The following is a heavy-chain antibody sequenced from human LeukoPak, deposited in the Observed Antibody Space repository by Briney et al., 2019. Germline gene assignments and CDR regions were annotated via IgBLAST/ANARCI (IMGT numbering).Heavy chain of an antibody. V-gene: IGHV3-30*04. Sequence: GGSLRLSCGASRFAFSGYAFHWVRQAPGKGLEWLALISYEGGRKDYADPVKCRFTIVRDNSKNTVYLQTNSLRPDDTAIYFCARQEARNYYYEGLDSWGPGNLVTVSS. CDR2: ISYEGGRK. D-gene: IGHD3-22*01. CDR3: ARQEARNYYYEGLDS. J-gene: IGHJ4*02. CDR1: RFAFSGYA.